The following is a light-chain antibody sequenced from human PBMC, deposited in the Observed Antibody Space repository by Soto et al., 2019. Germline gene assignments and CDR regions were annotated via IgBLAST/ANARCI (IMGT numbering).Light chain of an antibody. CDR2: KAS. Sequence: DIQVTQSPSSLSASVGDRVTITCRASQSISSWLAWYQQKPGKAPKLLIYKASSLESGVPSRFSGSGSGADSTLTISSQQPDDFANYYCQQYNSYWTFGQGTKVDIK. J-gene: IGKJ1*01. V-gene: IGKV1-5*03. CDR3: QQYNSYWT. CDR1: QSISSW.